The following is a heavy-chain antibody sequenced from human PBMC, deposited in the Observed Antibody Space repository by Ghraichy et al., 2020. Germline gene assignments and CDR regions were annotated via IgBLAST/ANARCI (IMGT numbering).Heavy chain of an antibody. V-gene: IGHV2-5*02. D-gene: IGHD3-3*01. J-gene: IGHJ4*02. CDR2: IYWDDDK. CDR1: GFSLSTSGVG. Sequence: SGPTLVKPTQTLTLTCTFSGFSLSTSGVGVGWIRQPPGKALEWLALIYWDDDKRYSPSLKSRLTITKDTSKNQVVLTMTNMDPVDTATYYCAHAHTIFGVVIPTFDYWGQGTLVTVSS. CDR3: AHAHTIFGVVIPTFDY.